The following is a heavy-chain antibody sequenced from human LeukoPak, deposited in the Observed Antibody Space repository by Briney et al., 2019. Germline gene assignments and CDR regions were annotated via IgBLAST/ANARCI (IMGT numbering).Heavy chain of an antibody. Sequence: GGSLRLSCAASGFTFSSYEMNWVRQAPGKGLEWVSYISSSGSTIYYADSVKGRFTISRDNAKNSLYLQMNSLRAEDTAVYYCARELSGYFDWLFFFDYWGQGTLVTVS. CDR2: ISSSGSTI. D-gene: IGHD3-9*01. CDR3: ARELSGYFDWLFFFDY. J-gene: IGHJ4*02. CDR1: GFTFSSYE. V-gene: IGHV3-48*03.